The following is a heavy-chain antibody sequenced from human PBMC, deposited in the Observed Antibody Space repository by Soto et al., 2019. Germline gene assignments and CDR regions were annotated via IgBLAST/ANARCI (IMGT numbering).Heavy chain of an antibody. CDR2: INANTGAT. CDR1: GHTSRNNG. CDR3: GRDEDPWDSRFLDY. D-gene: IGHD1-26*01. J-gene: IGHJ4*02. Sequence: QVRLVQSGAEVGQPGASVKVSCKASGHTSRNNGISWVRQAPGQGLEWMGFINANTGATNYARKFRGRLTLTTDTFTRTVDMELRSLRCHDKAVYYCGRDEDPWDSRFLDYWGQGTLVTVSS. V-gene: IGHV1-18*01.